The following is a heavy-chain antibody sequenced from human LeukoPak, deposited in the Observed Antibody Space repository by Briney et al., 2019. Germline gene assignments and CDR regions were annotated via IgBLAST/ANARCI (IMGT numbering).Heavy chain of an antibody. V-gene: IGHV1-2*02. CDR3: ARDPVDLGNCGGGSCPIYDY. CDR2: INPKSDGT. Sequence: ASVKVSCKASGYTFIDYYMHWVRQAPGQGLEWVGWINPKSDGTKYAQKFQGRVTVTRDTSISTVYVELSSLRSDDTAVYYCARDPVDLGNCGGGSCPIYDYWGQGTLVTVSS. J-gene: IGHJ4*02. D-gene: IGHD2-15*01. CDR1: GYTFIDYY.